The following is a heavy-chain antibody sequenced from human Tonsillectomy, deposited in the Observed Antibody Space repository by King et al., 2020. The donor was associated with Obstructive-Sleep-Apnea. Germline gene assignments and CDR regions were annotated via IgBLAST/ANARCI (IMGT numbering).Heavy chain of an antibody. CDR3: ARGYGSGSYYDDY. CDR1: GGFFSGYY. D-gene: IGHD3-10*01. Sequence: VQLQQWGAGLLKPSETLSLTCAVYGGFFSGYYWTWIRQPPGKGLEWIGEINHSGNTNYNPSLKSRVTISVDTSKNQFSLKLTSVTAADTAVYYCARGYGSGSYYDDYWGQGTLVTVSS. CDR2: INHSGNT. V-gene: IGHV4-34*01. J-gene: IGHJ4*02.